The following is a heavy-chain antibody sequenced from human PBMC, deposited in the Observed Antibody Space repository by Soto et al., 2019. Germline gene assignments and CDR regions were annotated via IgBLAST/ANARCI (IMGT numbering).Heavy chain of an antibody. CDR2: MNPNSGNT. Sequence: GASVKVSCKASGYTFTSYDINWVRQATGQGLEWMGWMNPNSGNTGYAQKFQGRVTMTRNTSISTAYMELSSLRSEDTAVYYCARDNPHPLSVVPAAHPVRWFDPWGQGTLVTVSS. V-gene: IGHV1-8*01. J-gene: IGHJ5*02. CDR1: GYTFTSYD. D-gene: IGHD2-2*01. CDR3: ARDNPHPLSVVPAAHPVRWFDP.